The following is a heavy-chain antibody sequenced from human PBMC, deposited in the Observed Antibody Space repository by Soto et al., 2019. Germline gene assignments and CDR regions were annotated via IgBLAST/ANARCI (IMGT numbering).Heavy chain of an antibody. V-gene: IGHV3-23*01. J-gene: IGHJ4*02. CDR3: AKRRGAGGHFDY. CDR1: VFTFSSYA. CDR2: VSIGGST. D-gene: IGHD2-15*01. Sequence: GGPLRLSCGASVFTFSSYAMGWVRQGPGKGLEWVAVVSIGGSTHYADSVRGRFTISRDNSKNTLSLQMNSLTAEDTAVYFCAKRRGAGGHFDYWGQGALVTVSS.